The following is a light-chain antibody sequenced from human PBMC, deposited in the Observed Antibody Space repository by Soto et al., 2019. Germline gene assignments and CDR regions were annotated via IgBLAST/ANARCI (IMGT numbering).Light chain of an antibody. CDR3: QQYENLPT. Sequence: DIQMTQSPSTLSGSVGDRVTITCRASQTISDHLNWFQQKPGRAPKLLIYDASNLEAGVPSRFRGSGSGTDFTFTISRLQPEDIATYYCQQYENLPTFGQGTRLEI. CDR2: DAS. CDR1: QTISDH. J-gene: IGKJ5*01. V-gene: IGKV1-33*01.